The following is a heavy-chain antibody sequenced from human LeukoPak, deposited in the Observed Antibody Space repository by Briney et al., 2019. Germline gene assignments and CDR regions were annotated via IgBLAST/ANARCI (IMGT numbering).Heavy chain of an antibody. V-gene: IGHV3-23*01. CDR1: GFTFSSYE. CDR3: AKGVSGWATTPFDY. D-gene: IGHD6-19*01. Sequence: GGSLRLSCAASGFTFSSYEMNWVRQAPGKGLEWVTYISSGGSTYYADSVKGRFTISRDNSKNTLYLQMNSLRAEDTAVYYCAKGVSGWATTPFDYWGQRILVTVSS. CDR2: ISSGGST. J-gene: IGHJ4*02.